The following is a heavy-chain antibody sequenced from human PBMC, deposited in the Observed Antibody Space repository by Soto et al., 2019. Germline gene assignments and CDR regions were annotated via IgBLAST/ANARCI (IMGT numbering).Heavy chain of an antibody. CDR3: AGRGGYGSGGKAAFDI. Sequence: QVQLVQSGAEVKKPGASVKVSCKASGYTFTTYDINWVRQATGQGLEWMGWMNPNSGNTGYAQKFQDRVIMARNTGINGGYMELSSLRSEDTAVYYCAGRGGYGSGGKAAFDIWGQGTMVTVSS. D-gene: IGHD3-10*01. CDR2: MNPNSGNT. J-gene: IGHJ3*02. CDR1: GYTFTTYD. V-gene: IGHV1-8*01.